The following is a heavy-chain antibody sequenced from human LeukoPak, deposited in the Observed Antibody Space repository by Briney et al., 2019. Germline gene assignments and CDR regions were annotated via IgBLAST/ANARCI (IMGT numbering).Heavy chain of an antibody. V-gene: IGHV4-59*12. Sequence: SETLSLTCTVSGGSISSYYWSWIRQPPGKGLEWIGYIYYSGSTNYNPSLKSRLTISVATSKNQFSLKLSSVTAADTAVYYCARERYGSGAFDYWGQGTLVTVSS. J-gene: IGHJ4*02. CDR2: IYYSGST. D-gene: IGHD3-10*01. CDR1: GGSISSYY. CDR3: ARERYGSGAFDY.